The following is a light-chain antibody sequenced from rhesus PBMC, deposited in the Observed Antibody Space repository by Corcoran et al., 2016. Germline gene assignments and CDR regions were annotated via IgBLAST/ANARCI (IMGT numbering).Light chain of an antibody. CDR2: KAS. Sequence: DIQMTQSPSSLSASVGDTVTITCRASQSISSWLDWYQQKPGKAPKLLIYKASSLQSGVPSRCSASGSWNVFTLTISSLQPEDFATYYCLQYSSSPWTFGQGTKVEIK. J-gene: IGKJ1*01. CDR1: QSISSW. CDR3: LQYSSSPWT. V-gene: IGKV1-22*01.